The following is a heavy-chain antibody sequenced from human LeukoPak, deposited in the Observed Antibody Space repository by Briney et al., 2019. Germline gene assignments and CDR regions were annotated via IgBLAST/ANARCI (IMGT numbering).Heavy chain of an antibody. J-gene: IGHJ4*02. CDR1: GFTFSSYG. V-gene: IGHV3-30*18. CDR3: AKGTSFDY. CDR2: ISYDGSNK. Sequence: GGSLRLSCAASGFTFSSYGMHWVRQAPGKGLEGVAVISYDGSNKYYADSVKGRFTISRDNSKNTLYLQMSSLRAEDTAVYYCAKGTSFDYWGQGTLVTVSS.